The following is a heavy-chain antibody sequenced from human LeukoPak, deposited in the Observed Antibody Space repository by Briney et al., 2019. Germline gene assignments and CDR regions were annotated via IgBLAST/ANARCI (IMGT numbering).Heavy chain of an antibody. J-gene: IGHJ3*01. CDR1: GYDFPSYY. Sequence: KAGESLKISCVTSGYDFPSYYIAWVRQTPGKGPEWMGVIFPGDSDTRYNPAFKGQVTMSVDTSVDTAYLQWSSLKASDAAMYFCAKCRDYYDSSGFYTYDVWGHGTRVIV. CDR3: AKCRDYYDSSGFYTYDV. CDR2: IFPGDSDT. D-gene: IGHD3-22*01. V-gene: IGHV5-51*01.